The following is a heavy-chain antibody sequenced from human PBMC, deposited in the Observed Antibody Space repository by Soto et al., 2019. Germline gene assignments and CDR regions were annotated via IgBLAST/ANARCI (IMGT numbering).Heavy chain of an antibody. Sequence: GGSLRLSCAASGFTFSSYAMHWVRQAPGKGLEWVAVISYDGSNKYYADSVKGRFTISRDNSKNTLYLQMNSLRAEDTAVYYCARAVFYDSSGYLYYFDYWGQGTLVTVS. CDR2: ISYDGSNK. D-gene: IGHD3-22*01. J-gene: IGHJ4*02. CDR3: ARAVFYDSSGYLYYFDY. V-gene: IGHV3-30-3*01. CDR1: GFTFSSYA.